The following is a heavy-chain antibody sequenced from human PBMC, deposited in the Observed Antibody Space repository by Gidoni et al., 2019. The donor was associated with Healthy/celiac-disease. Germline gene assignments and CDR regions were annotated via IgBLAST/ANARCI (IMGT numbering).Heavy chain of an antibody. CDR1: GCSVSSGSYY. Sequence: QVQLQESGPGLVKPSETLSLTCPVSGCSVSSGSYYWSWIRQPPGKGLEWIGYIYYSGSTNYNPALKSRVTISVDTSKNQFSLKLSSVTAADTAVYYCARALGGNLDYWGQGTLVTVSS. CDR3: ARALGGNLDY. J-gene: IGHJ4*02. V-gene: IGHV4-61*01. CDR2: IYYSGST. D-gene: IGHD2-15*01.